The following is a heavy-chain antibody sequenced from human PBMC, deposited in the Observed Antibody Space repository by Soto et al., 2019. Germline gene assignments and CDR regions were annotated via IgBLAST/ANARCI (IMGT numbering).Heavy chain of an antibody. CDR1: GFTFSSYG. Sequence: QVQLVESGGGVVQPGRSLRLSCAASGFTFSSYGMHWVRQAPGKGLEWVAVIWYDGSNKYYADSVKGRFTISRDNSENTLYLQMNSLRAEDTAVYYCAREVGYSGYDFLDYWGQGTLVTVSS. CDR2: IWYDGSNK. D-gene: IGHD5-12*01. CDR3: AREVGYSGYDFLDY. J-gene: IGHJ4*02. V-gene: IGHV3-33*01.